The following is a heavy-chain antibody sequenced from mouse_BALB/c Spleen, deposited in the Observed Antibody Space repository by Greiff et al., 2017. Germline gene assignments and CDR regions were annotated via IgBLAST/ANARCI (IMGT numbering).Heavy chain of an antibody. D-gene: IGHD1-1*01. Sequence: SGAELAKPGASVKMSCKASGYTFTSYWMHWVKQRPGQGLEWIGYINPSTGYTEYNQKFKDKATLTADKSSSTAYMQLSSLTSEDSAVYYCARRGVRSYAMDYWGQGTSVTVSS. J-gene: IGHJ4*01. V-gene: IGHV1-7*01. CDR1: GYTFTSYW. CDR2: INPSTGYT. CDR3: ARRGVRSYAMDY.